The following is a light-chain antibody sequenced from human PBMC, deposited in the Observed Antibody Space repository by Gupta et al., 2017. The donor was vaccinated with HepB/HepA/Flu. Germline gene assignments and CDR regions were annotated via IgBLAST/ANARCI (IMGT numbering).Light chain of an antibody. Sequence: GQTVRITCQGDSLRSYYASWYQQKPGQAPVLVIYGKNNRPSGIPDRFSGSSSGNTASLTITGAQAEDEADYYCNSRDSSGNHLVFGGGTKLTVL. CDR3: NSRDSSGNHLV. CDR2: GKN. CDR1: SLRSYY. V-gene: IGLV3-19*01. J-gene: IGLJ3*02.